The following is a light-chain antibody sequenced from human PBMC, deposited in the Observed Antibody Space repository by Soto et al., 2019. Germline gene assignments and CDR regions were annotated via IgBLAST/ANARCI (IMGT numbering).Light chain of an antibody. Sequence: QSVLTQPASVSEAPRQRVTISCSGSSSNIGNNAVNWYQQLPGKAPKLLIYYNDLLPSGVSDRFSGSKSGTSASLAISGLQSEDEADYYFAAWDDSLNAWVFGGGTKLTVL. CDR1: SSNIGNNA. V-gene: IGLV1-36*01. CDR3: AAWDDSLNAWV. J-gene: IGLJ3*02. CDR2: YND.